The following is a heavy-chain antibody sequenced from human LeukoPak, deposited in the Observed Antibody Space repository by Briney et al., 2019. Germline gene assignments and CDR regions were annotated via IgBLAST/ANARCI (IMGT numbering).Heavy chain of an antibody. CDR3: ARELGDRGGDCLPGNEAYYYVRVV. CDR1: GFTFCGDS. V-gene: IGHV3-48*04. D-gene: IGHD2-21*02. CDR2: ISSTGRTI. J-gene: IGHJ6*02. Sequence: GGSLRLSCAASGFTFCGDSMTWVPQAPGKELKGVSSISSTGRTISYAESVQVRFTISRDNAKNTLYLEKNSLRAEDTLVDYCARELGDRGGDCLPGNEAYYYVRVVWGQGTTVSVSS.